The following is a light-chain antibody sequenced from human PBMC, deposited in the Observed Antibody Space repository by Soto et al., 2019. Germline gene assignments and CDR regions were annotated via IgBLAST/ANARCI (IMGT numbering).Light chain of an antibody. V-gene: IGKV3-20*01. J-gene: IGKJ4*01. Sequence: EIVLTQSPGTLSLSPGERATLSCRASQSVSSNYLTWYQQKPGQAPRLLIYGASSRATGIPDRFSGSGSGTDFTLTISRREPEDFAVYYCQQYGSSPPATFGGGTKVEIK. CDR3: QQYGSSPPAT. CDR2: GAS. CDR1: QSVSSNY.